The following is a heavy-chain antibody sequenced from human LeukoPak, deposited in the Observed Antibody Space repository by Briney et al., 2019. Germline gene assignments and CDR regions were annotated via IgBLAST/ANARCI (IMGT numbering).Heavy chain of an antibody. J-gene: IGHJ4*02. CDR1: GFTFSNYA. D-gene: IGHD2-2*01. CDR2: ISGSGGTT. V-gene: IGHV3-23*01. Sequence: PGGSLRLSCAASGFTFSNYAMSWVRQAPGKGLEWVSAISGSGGTTYYADSVRGRFSISRDNSKNTLYLQMNSLRAEDTAVYYCAKDRRSSTIDNWGQGTLVTVSS. CDR3: AKDRRSSTIDN.